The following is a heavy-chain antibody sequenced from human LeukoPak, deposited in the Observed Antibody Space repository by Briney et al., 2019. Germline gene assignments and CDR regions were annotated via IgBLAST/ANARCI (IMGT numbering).Heavy chain of an antibody. D-gene: IGHD1-7*01. CDR2: INHSGST. CDR3: ARDWNWGVDY. Sequence: SETLSLTCAVYGGSFSDYYWSWIRQPPGKGLEWIGEINHSGSTNYNPSLKSRVTISVDTSKNQFSLKLSSVTAADTAVYYRARDWNWGVDYWGQGTLVTVSS. V-gene: IGHV4-34*01. J-gene: IGHJ4*02. CDR1: GGSFSDYY.